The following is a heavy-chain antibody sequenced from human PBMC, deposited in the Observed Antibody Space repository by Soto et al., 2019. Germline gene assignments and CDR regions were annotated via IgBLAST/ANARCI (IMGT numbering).Heavy chain of an antibody. CDR3: ARYFGPQGYANHYYYYGMDV. CDR1: GFTFSDYY. CDR2: ISSSGSTI. Sequence: GGSLRLSCAASGFTFSDYYMSWIRQAPGKGLEWVSYISSSGSTIYYADSVKGRFTISRDNSKNPLYLQMNSLRADDTAVYYCARYFGPQGYANHYYYYGMDVWGQGTTVTVSS. J-gene: IGHJ6*02. D-gene: IGHD2-8*01. V-gene: IGHV3-11*01.